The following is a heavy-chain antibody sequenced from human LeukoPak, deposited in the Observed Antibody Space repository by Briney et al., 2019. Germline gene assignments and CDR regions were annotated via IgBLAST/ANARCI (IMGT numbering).Heavy chain of an antibody. CDR2: IKQDGSEK. V-gene: IGHV3-7*01. CDR3: ARDYYDSSGYLSYYFDY. D-gene: IGHD3-22*01. Sequence: GGSLGLSCAASGFTFSSYWMSWVRQAPGKGLEWVANIKQDGSEKYYVDSVKGRFTISRDNAKNSLYLQMNSLRAEDTAVYYCARDYYDSSGYLSYYFDYWGQGTLVTVSS. J-gene: IGHJ4*02. CDR1: GFTFSSYW.